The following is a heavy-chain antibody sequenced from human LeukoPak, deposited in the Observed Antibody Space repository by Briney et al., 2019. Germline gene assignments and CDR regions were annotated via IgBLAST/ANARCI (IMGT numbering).Heavy chain of an antibody. CDR3: AKDPGAVAGFLAFDI. CDR2: IKQDGSEK. D-gene: IGHD6-19*01. J-gene: IGHJ3*02. V-gene: IGHV3-7*03. CDR1: GFTFSSYW. Sequence: GGSLRLSCAASGFTFSSYWMSWVRQAPGKGLEWVANIKQDGSEKYYVDSVKGRFTISRDNAKNSLYLQMNSLRAEDTAVYYCAKDPGAVAGFLAFDIWGQGTMVTVPS.